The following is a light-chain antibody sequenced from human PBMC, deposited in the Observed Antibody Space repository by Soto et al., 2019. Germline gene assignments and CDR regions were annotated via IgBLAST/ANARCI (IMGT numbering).Light chain of an antibody. CDR3: CSYAGNSLWV. Sequence: QSALTQPRSVSGSPGQSVTISCTGTSSDVGGSTFVSWYQQHAGKAPKLVIYDVSKRPSGVPDRFSGSKSGNAASLTISGVKVVVEAEYYFCSYAGNSLWVFGGGTKLTVL. CDR2: DVS. J-gene: IGLJ3*02. V-gene: IGLV2-11*01. CDR1: SSDVGGSTF.